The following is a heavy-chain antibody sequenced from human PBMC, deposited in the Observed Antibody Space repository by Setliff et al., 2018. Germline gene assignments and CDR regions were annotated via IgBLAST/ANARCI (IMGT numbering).Heavy chain of an antibody. J-gene: IGHJ6*03. CDR1: SGSVSYNNW. D-gene: IGHD3-3*01. CDR3: ARMSGFQYMDV. Sequence: SETLSLTCAVSSGSVSYNNWWTWVRQPPGKGLEWIGEIYHTESTNYNPSLKSRVTISLDTSKNQFSLSLSSVTAADTAVYYCARMSGFQYMDVWGKGTTVTVSS. V-gene: IGHV4-4*02. CDR2: IYHTEST.